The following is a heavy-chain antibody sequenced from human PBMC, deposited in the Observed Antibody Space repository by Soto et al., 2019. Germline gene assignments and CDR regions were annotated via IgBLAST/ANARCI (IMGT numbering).Heavy chain of an antibody. CDR2: IFYSGTT. J-gene: IGHJ6*04. Sequence: SETLSLTCTVSGDSISSADYYWSWIRQTPGKGLEWIGHIFYSGTTYYNPSLKSRLTISVDTSKNHFSLRLTSVTAADTAVYYCARDLWVEPELYYYVMDGWGKWTTVTVSS. V-gene: IGHV4-30-4*01. CDR1: GDSISSADYY. CDR3: ARDLWVEPELYYYVMDG. D-gene: IGHD1-1*01.